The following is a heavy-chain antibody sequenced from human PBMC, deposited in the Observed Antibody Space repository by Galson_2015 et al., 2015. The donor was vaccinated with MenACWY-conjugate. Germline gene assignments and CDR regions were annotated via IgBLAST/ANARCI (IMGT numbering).Heavy chain of an antibody. CDR1: GFTFNNYW. V-gene: IGHV3-7*03. Sequence: SLRLSCAASGFTFNNYWMSWVRHVPGKGPEWVTNIKQDGSEKYYVDSVRGRFTISRDNAKSSLSLQMNSLRAEDTAVYYCARDLGFYCSHNDCYSPYWGQGTLVTVSS. J-gene: IGHJ4*02. CDR3: ARDLGFYCSHNDCYSPY. CDR2: IKQDGSEK. D-gene: IGHD2-15*01.